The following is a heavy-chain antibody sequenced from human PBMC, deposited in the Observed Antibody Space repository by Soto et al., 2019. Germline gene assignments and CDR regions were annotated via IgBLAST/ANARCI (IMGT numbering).Heavy chain of an antibody. CDR1: NGSITSGNW. D-gene: IGHD3-16*01. CDR3: ARVWGALAPIAGWFGP. CDR2: IYQTGST. J-gene: IGHJ5*02. Sequence: QVQLQESGPGLVKPSGTLSLTCAVSNGSITSGNWWSWVRQPPGKGLEWIGDIYQTGSTNYNPSLRSRVIISVDKSKNNFSLSLSCVTAADTAVYFCARVWGALAPIAGWFGPWGRGILVTVSS. V-gene: IGHV4-4*02.